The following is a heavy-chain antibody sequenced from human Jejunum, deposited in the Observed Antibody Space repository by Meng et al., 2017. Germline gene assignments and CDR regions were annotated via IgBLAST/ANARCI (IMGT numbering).Heavy chain of an antibody. V-gene: IGHV4-4*07. D-gene: IGHD3-9*01. CDR1: GSPNNNFY. CDR3: ARDYGDNYDISTGYFKGYYFDL. J-gene: IGHJ2*01. Sequence: GQLQDAAPGPVEHSETLSPTCTVSGSPNNNFYWSRIRKPAGKGLEWIGRIYSSGSATFNASLKSRVSMSVDTSNNQFSLTLTSMTAADAAMYYCARDYGDNYDISTGYFKGYYFDLWGRGTLVTVSS. CDR2: IYSSGSA.